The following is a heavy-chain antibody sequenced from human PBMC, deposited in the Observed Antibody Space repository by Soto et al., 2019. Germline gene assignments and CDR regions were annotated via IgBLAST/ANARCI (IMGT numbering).Heavy chain of an antibody. D-gene: IGHD3-3*01. J-gene: IGHJ4*02. CDR3: ARGEAFVL. CDR1: GFTFSNYA. CDR2: ISYDGNTK. Sequence: GGSLRLSCAASGFTFSNYAIHWVRQAPGKGLEWVAVISYDGNTKYYADSVKGRFTISRDNSKNTLYLQMNSLRAEDTAVYFCARGEAFVLWGRGTLVTVSS. V-gene: IGHV3-30-3*01.